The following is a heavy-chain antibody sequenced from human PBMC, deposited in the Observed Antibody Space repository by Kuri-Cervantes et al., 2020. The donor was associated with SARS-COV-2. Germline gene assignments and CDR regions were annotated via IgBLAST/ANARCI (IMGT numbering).Heavy chain of an antibody. Sequence: SETLSLTCTVSGGSISSHYWSWIRQPPGKGLGWIGYIYYSGSTDYNPSLKSRVTISVDTSKNQFSLKLSSVTAADTAVYYCAREVQDWFDPWGQGTLVTVSS. D-gene: IGHD3-10*01. CDR3: AREVQDWFDP. CDR2: IYYSGST. V-gene: IGHV4-59*11. CDR1: GGSISSHY. J-gene: IGHJ5*02.